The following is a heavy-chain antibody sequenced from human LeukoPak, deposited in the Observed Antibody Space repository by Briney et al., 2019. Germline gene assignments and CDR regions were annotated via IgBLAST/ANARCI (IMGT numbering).Heavy chain of an antibody. V-gene: IGHV4-59*12. Sequence: PSETLSLTCTVRGGSITDYYWNWIRQPPGKGLEWIGYIYDSGSTNYNPSLKSRVTISVDTSKNQFSLQLNSVTPEDTAVYYCARVLDGWEQNHDAFDIWGQGTMVTVSS. CDR1: GGSITDYY. CDR2: IYDSGST. CDR3: ARVLDGWEQNHDAFDI. J-gene: IGHJ3*02. D-gene: IGHD1-26*01.